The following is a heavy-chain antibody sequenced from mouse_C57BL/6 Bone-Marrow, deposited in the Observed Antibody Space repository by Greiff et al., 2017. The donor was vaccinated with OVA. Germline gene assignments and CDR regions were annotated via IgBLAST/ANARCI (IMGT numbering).Heavy chain of an antibody. CDR1: GFTFSDYY. V-gene: IGHV5-12*01. J-gene: IGHJ4*01. D-gene: IGHD2-4*01. CDR3: ARHYYDYRKYAMDY. Sequence: EVQRVESGGGLVQPGGSLKLSCAASGFTFSDYYMYWVRQTPEKRLEWVAYISHGGGSTYYPDTVTGRFTISRDTAKNTLYLQMSRLKSEDTAMYYCARHYYDYRKYAMDYWGQGTSVTVSS. CDR2: ISHGGGST.